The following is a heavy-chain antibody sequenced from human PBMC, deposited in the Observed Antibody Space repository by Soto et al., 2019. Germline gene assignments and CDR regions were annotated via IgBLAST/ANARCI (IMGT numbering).Heavy chain of an antibody. J-gene: IGHJ6*02. CDR2: IDQSGST. CDR3: ARGPYVLDV. V-gene: IGHV4-34*01. Sequence: PSETLSLTCAVYGRSFSGYYWSWIRQPPEMGLEWIGEIDQSGSTNYNPSLKSRVTISVDTSNNRFSLNLSSVTAADTAVYYCARGPYVLDVWGHGTTVTVSS. CDR1: GRSFSGYY.